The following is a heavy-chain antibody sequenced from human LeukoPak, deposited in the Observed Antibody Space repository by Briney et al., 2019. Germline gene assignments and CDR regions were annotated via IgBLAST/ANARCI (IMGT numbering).Heavy chain of an antibody. V-gene: IGHV4-4*07. D-gene: IGHD3-9*01. CDR3: AIDSRGYTRRYYFDS. CDR1: GDSINGYY. CDR2: IYSNENL. Sequence: PSETLSLTCTVSGDSINGYYWGWIRQSDGNGLEWIGCIYSNENLKHCPSLRCRVDLSWETSQNRFFLTLTSVTAAVTAVYYCAIDSRGYTRRYYFDSWGQGTLGTVSS. J-gene: IGHJ4*02.